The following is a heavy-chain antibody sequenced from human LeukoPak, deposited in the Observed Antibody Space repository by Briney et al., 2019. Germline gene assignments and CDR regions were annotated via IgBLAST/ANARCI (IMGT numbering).Heavy chain of an antibody. J-gene: IGHJ4*02. Sequence: SETLSLTCTVSGYSIGSGYYWGWIRQPPGKGLEWIGSIYHSGRTFYNPSLKSRVTISVDTSKNQFSLKLSSVTAADTAVYYCAGHKKYSSGWFRMTIDYWGQGTLVTVSS. V-gene: IGHV4-38-2*02. CDR3: AGHKKYSSGWFRMTIDY. D-gene: IGHD6-19*01. CDR1: GYSIGSGYY. CDR2: IYHSGRT.